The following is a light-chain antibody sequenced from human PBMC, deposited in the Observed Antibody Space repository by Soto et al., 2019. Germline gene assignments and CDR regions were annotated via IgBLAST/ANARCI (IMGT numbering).Light chain of an antibody. V-gene: IGLV1-44*01. CDR1: SSNIGRNT. Sequence: QSALTQPPSASGTPGQRVTISCSGSSSNIGRNTVNWYQQVPGTAPKLLIYNNNQRPSGVPDRFSGSKSGTSASLATIGLQSEDEADYYCAAWDDGLNGSVFGAGTKVTV. CDR3: AAWDDGLNGSV. CDR2: NNN. J-gene: IGLJ1*01.